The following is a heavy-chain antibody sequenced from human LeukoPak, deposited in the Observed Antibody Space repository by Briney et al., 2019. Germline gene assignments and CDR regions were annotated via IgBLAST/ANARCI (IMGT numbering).Heavy chain of an antibody. V-gene: IGHV3-30-3*01. CDR2: ISYDGSNK. CDR1: GITFSTYA. D-gene: IGHD3-9*01. J-gene: IGHJ3*02. Sequence: PGRALRLSCAGSGITFSTYAMQWVRQAPRKGVEWGAVISYDGSNKYYADSVKGRFTISRDNSKNTLYLQMNSLRPEDSAVYYCARDQDALTGNGAFDIWGQGTMVTVSS. CDR3: ARDQDALTGNGAFDI.